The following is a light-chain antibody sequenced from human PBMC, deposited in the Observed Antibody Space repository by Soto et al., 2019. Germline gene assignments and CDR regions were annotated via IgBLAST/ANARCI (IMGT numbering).Light chain of an antibody. Sequence: ILMTQSPATLSVSPGESATLSCRASQNIYYNVAWYQQRPGQAPRLLIYRASTRAPGVPARFSGSGSGTEFTLTISSLQPEDFTVYSCLQYHNLWAFGQGTKVEI. CDR3: LQYHNLWA. CDR2: RAS. CDR1: QNIYYN. V-gene: IGKV3-15*01. J-gene: IGKJ1*01.